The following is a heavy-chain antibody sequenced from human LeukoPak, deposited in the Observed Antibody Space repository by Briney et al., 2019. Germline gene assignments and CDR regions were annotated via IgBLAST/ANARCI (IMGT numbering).Heavy chain of an antibody. Sequence: SETLSLTCTVSGGSISSYYWGWIRQPPGRGLEWIANIYYSGSAYYSPSLKSRVTVSIDTSKNQFSLKLNSVTAADTAVYYCARQSTIAAARIDPWGQGTLVTVSS. V-gene: IGHV4-39*01. CDR1: GGSISSYY. D-gene: IGHD6-25*01. CDR2: IYYSGSA. CDR3: ARQSTIAAARIDP. J-gene: IGHJ5*02.